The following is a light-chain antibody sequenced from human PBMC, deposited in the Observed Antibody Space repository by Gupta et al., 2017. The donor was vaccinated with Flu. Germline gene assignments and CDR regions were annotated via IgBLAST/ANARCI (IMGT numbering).Light chain of an antibody. V-gene: IGLV3-1*01. CDR1: KLGDKY. CDR2: QDT. Sequence: SYELTQPPSVSVSPGQTANITCSGDKLGDKYASWYQQKPGQSPVLVIYQDTQRPSGIPERFSGSNSGNTATLTISGTQAMDEADYYCQAWDSSTAVFGGGTKLTVL. CDR3: QAWDSSTAV. J-gene: IGLJ3*02.